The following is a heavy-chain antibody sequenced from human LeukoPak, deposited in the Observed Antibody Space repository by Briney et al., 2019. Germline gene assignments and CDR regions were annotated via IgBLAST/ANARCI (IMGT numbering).Heavy chain of an antibody. Sequence: SETLSLTCAVYGGSFSGYYWSWIRQPPGKGLEWIGEINHSGSTNYNPSLKSRVTISVDTSKNQFSLKLSSVTAADTAVYYCARRRYCGGDCYSDYWGQGTLVTVSS. CDR3: ARRRYCGGDCYSDY. CDR2: INHSGST. CDR1: GGSFSGYY. D-gene: IGHD2-21*02. J-gene: IGHJ4*02. V-gene: IGHV4-34*01.